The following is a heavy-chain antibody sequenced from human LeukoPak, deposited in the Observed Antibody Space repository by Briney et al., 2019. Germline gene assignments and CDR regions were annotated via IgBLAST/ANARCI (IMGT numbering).Heavy chain of an antibody. CDR3: ARDSYGDYLGDAFDI. J-gene: IGHJ3*02. CDR2: IYYSGST. CDR1: GDSIRSYS. V-gene: IGHV4-59*01. D-gene: IGHD4-17*01. Sequence: SETLSLTCTVSGDSIRSYSWSWIRQPPGKGLEWIGYIYYSGSTNYNPSLKSRLTISADTSKNHFSLKLSSVTAADTAVYYCARDSYGDYLGDAFDIWGQGTMVTVS.